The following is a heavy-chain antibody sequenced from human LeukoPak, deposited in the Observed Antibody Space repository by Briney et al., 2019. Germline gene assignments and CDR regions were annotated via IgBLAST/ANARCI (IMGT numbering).Heavy chain of an antibody. D-gene: IGHD2-21*02. Sequence: SSETLSLTCTVSGGSISSGGYYWSWIRQHPGKGLEWIGYIYYSGSTYYNPSLKSRVTISVDTSKNQFSLKLSSVTAADTAVYYCARDHLAYCGGDCYTRIFDYWGQGTLVTVSS. J-gene: IGHJ4*02. CDR2: IYYSGST. CDR1: GGSISSGGYY. CDR3: ARDHLAYCGGDCYTRIFDY. V-gene: IGHV4-31*03.